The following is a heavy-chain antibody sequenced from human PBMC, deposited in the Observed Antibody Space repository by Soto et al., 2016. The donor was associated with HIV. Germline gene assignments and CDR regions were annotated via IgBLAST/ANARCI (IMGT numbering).Heavy chain of an antibody. V-gene: IGHV4-4*02. J-gene: IGHJ4*02. D-gene: IGHD3-10*01. CDR2: IYHSGST. Sequence: QVQLQESGPGLVKPSGTLSLTCAVSGGSISSSNWWSWVRQPPGKGLEWIGEIYHSGSTNYNPSLKSRVTISVDKSKNQFSLKLSSVTAADTAVYYCARILSRREWGXNGVNYFDYWGQGNPGHRLL. CDR3: ARILSRREWGXNGVNYFDY. CDR1: GGSISSSNW.